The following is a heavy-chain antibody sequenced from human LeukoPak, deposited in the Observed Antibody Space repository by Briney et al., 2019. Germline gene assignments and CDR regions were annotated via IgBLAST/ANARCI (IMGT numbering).Heavy chain of an antibody. D-gene: IGHD3-3*01. CDR3: AINYDFWSGYPKFFDY. J-gene: IGHJ4*02. CDR1: GYAFTSYG. Sequence: ASVKVSCKASGYAFTSYGISWVRQAPGQGLEWMGWISAYNGNTNYAQKLQGRVTMTTDTSTSTAYMELRSLRSDDTAVYYCAINYDFWSGYPKFFDYWGPRTLVTISS. V-gene: IGHV1-18*01. CDR2: ISAYNGNT.